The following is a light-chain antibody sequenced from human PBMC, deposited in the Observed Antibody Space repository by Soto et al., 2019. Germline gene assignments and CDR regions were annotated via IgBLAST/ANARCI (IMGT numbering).Light chain of an antibody. CDR3: QQRANWPRT. CDR1: QPISSH. J-gene: IGKJ1*01. CDR2: DAS. V-gene: IGKV3-11*01. Sequence: EIVLTQSPATLSLSPGEGATLSCRASQPISSHLAWYQQKPGQAPRLLIFDASNRATAIPARFSGSGSGTAFTLTISSLEPEDFAVYYCQQRANWPRTFGQGTKVEIK.